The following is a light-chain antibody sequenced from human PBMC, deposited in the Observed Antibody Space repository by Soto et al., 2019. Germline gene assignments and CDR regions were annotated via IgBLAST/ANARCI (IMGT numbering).Light chain of an antibody. CDR1: QDISNY. Sequence: DLQMTQSPSSLSASVGDRVTITCQASQDISNYLNWYQQKPGKAPKLLIYDASNLETGVPSRFSGSGSGTDFTFTISSLQPEDIATYYCQQYEILPPLTFGGGTKVEIK. CDR3: QQYEILPPLT. J-gene: IGKJ4*01. CDR2: DAS. V-gene: IGKV1-33*01.